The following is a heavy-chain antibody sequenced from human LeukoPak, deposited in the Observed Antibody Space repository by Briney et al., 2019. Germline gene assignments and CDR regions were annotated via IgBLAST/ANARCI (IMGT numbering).Heavy chain of an antibody. CDR1: GFPFSIYG. J-gene: IGHJ4*02. CDR3: AKDLNTGVMQYFDS. Sequence: GGSLRLSCTGSGFPFSIYGMRWVRQTPGRGLEWVALIRYEGKTEYYADSVKGRFTIAREDSHSTVHLHMKDLRPDDAAVYFCAKDLNTGVMQYFDSWGQGTLVSVSS. CDR2: IRYEGKTE. V-gene: IGHV3-30*02. D-gene: IGHD2-21*01.